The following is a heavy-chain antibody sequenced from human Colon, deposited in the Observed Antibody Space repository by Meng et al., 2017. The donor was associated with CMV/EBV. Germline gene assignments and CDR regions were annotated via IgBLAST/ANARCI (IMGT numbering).Heavy chain of an antibody. Sequence: ETLSLTCATSGFTFSSYTMHWVRQAPGKGLEWVSSISISATKIYYADSVRGRFTVSRDDATDSLYLQLNSLRAEDTALYYCARDKGILGGTFDYWGQGTLVTVSS. CDR2: ISISATKI. V-gene: IGHV3-21*01. D-gene: IGHD1-26*01. CDR1: GFTFSSYT. CDR3: ARDKGILGGTFDY. J-gene: IGHJ4*02.